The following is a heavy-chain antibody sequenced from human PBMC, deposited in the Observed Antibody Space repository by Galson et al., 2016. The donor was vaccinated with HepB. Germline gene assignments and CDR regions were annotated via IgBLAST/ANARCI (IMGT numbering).Heavy chain of an antibody. CDR2: IWSDGGNK. CDR1: GFTFSSYG. J-gene: IGHJ4*02. V-gene: IGHV3-33*07. Sequence: LRLSCAVSGFTFSSYGMYWVRQAPGKGLEWVAGIWSDGGNKFHADSVKGRFTISRDNSKNTLWLQLNSLRAEDTALYYCAREGIFGSGWFYLDSWGQGTLVTVSS. D-gene: IGHD6-19*01. CDR3: AREGIFGSGWFYLDS.